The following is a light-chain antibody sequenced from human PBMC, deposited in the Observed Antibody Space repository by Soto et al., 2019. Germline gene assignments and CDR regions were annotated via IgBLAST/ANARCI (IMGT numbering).Light chain of an antibody. CDR1: QTVSSM. Sequence: DIEMTQSPSTLSVSVGERATLSCRASQTVSSMLAWYQQKPGKAPRLLIYSTSTLDSGVPSRFSGSGSGTEFSLTISSLQSDDFATYYCQQYKSFSLTFGGGTKVEIK. CDR3: QQYKSFSLT. V-gene: IGKV1-5*01. J-gene: IGKJ4*01. CDR2: STS.